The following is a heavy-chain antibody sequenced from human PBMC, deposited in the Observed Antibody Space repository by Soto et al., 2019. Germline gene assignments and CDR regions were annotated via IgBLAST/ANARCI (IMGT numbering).Heavy chain of an antibody. Sequence: GASVKVSCKVSGYTLTELSMHWVRQAPGKGLEWMGGFDPEDGETIYAQKFQGRVTMTEDTSTDTAYMELSSLRSEDTAVYYCAPPFVYGFFKKRFDYGARGPRDPVSS. D-gene: IGHD3-3*01. J-gene: IGHJ4*02. V-gene: IGHV1-24*01. CDR2: FDPEDGET. CDR3: APPFVYGFFKKRFDY. CDR1: GYTLTELS.